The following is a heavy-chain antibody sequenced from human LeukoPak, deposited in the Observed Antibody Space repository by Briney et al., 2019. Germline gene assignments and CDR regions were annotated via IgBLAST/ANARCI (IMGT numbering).Heavy chain of an antibody. CDR2: IYYSGST. CDR3: ARSISAAGTFFDY. Sequence: TLFLTCTVSGGSISSGGYYWSWIRQHPGKGLEWIGYIYYSGSTYYNPSLKSRVTISVDTSKNQFSLKLSSVTAADTAVYYCARSISAAGTFFDYWGQGTLVTVSS. D-gene: IGHD6-13*01. J-gene: IGHJ4*02. V-gene: IGHV4-31*03. CDR1: GGSISSGGYY.